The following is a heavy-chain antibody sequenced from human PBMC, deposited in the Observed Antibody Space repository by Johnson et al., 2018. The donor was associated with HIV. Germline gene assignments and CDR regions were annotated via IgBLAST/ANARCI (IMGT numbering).Heavy chain of an antibody. V-gene: IGHV3-30*02. CDR2: VRHDGSDK. Sequence: QVQLVESGGGVVQPGGSLRLSCAVSGLNFSHYGMHWVRQAPGKGLEWVAFVRHDGSDKYYEDSVKGRFTISRDNSNNILYLQMNSLRVEDTAVYYCAKVAVATAAGGVALDIWGPGTMVTVS. CDR1: GLNFSHYG. J-gene: IGHJ3*02. D-gene: IGHD6-13*01. CDR3: AKVAVATAAGGVALDI.